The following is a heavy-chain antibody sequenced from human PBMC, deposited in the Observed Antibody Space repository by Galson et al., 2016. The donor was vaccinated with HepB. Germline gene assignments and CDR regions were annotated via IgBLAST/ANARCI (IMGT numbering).Heavy chain of an antibody. CDR2: ISGYNGDT. V-gene: IGHV1-18*04. CDR1: GYSFGSYG. J-gene: IGHJ5*02. D-gene: IGHD1-1*01. CDR3: AREAGTTPYNWFDP. Sequence: SVKVSCKASGYSFGSYGISWVRQAPGQGLEWMGWISGYNGDTYYAQSFQGRVTMTTDTPTTTVYMELTSLTSDDKAVYFCAREAGTTPYNWFDPWGQGTLVSVSS.